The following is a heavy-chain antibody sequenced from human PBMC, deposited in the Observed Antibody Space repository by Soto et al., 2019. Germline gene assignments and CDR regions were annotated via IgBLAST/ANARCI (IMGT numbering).Heavy chain of an antibody. CDR3: ARQFDYDSSSGYYYAY. CDR1: GSTFSRNT. Sequence: QVQLVQSGAEVKKPGSSVKVSCKASGSTFSRNTISWVRQAPGQGLEWMGGIIPIFGTANYAQKFQGRVTITADESTSTAYIELNRLRSEDTAVYYCARQFDYDSSSGYYYAYWGQGTLVTVSS. J-gene: IGHJ4*02. D-gene: IGHD3-22*01. CDR2: IIPIFGTA. V-gene: IGHV1-69*01.